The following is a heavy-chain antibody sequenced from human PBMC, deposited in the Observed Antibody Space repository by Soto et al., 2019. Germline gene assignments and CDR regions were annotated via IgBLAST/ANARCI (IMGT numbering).Heavy chain of an antibody. D-gene: IGHD3-9*01. J-gene: IGHJ3*02. CDR1: EVAMSHFY. Sequence: QVQLQESGPGLVKPSETLSLTCTVSEVAMSHFYWSWLRQTPGKGLEWLGYASYSGSTNYNPSQTTQVTISVDTTKPQFSLNLTSVTAGDTAMYFCAASYYAILTGHFAFDIWGHGTMVIVSS. CDR3: AASYYAILTGHFAFDI. V-gene: IGHV4-59*03. CDR2: ASYSGST.